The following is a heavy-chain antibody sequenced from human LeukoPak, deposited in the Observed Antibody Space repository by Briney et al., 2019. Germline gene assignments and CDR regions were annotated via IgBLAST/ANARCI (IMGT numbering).Heavy chain of an antibody. CDR2: IGAGGDT. Sequence: PGGSLRLSCAASGFIFGHYDMHWVRQSTGHGLEWVSAIGAGGDTYHTDSVKGRFTISRENAKNSLYLQMNSLRAEDTAVYYCVREIRENAVGLPATRNYYYGLDVWGLGTTVTV. J-gene: IGHJ6*02. CDR3: VREIRENAVGLPATRNYYYGLDV. V-gene: IGHV3-13*01. CDR1: GFIFGHYD. D-gene: IGHD1-26*01.